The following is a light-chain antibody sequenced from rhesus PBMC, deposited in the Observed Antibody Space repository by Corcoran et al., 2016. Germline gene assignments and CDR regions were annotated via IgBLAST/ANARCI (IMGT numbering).Light chain of an antibody. CDR1: QRINSW. Sequence: DIQMTQSPSSLSASVGDKVTITCRASQRINSWLAWHKQKPGKAPKLLIYAASTLQSGGPSRFSGSGAGTDYTLAISSLQPEDFATYYCQQGYNTPFTFGPGTKLDIK. CDR2: AAS. J-gene: IGKJ3*01. V-gene: IGKV1-18*01. CDR3: QQGYNTPFT.